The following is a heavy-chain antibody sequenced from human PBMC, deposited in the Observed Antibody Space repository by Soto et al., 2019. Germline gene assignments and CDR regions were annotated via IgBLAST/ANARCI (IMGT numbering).Heavy chain of an antibody. CDR1: GGSISSGDYY. D-gene: IGHD3-16*01. CDR2: IYYSGST. Sequence: SETLSLTCTVSGGSISSGDYYWSWIRQPPGKGLEWIGYIYYSGSTYYNPSLKSRVTISVDASKNQFSQKLSSVTAADTSLYYCARDQYGGGWFDPWGQGTLVTVSS. V-gene: IGHV4-30-4*08. CDR3: ARDQYGGGWFDP. J-gene: IGHJ5*02.